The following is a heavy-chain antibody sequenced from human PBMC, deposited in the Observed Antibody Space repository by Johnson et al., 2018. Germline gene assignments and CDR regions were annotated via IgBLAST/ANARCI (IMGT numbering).Heavy chain of an antibody. CDR2: ISYDGSNK. J-gene: IGHJ1*01. CDR1: RFIFSRYA. CDR3: ARGPRYATLRLGELSSLREEYFQY. Sequence: VQPVETGGGVVQPGRSLRLPCGVSRFIFSRYAMHWVRQAPGKGLEWVAVISYDGSNKYYTDSVKGRFTISRDNSKNRLYRQMNSLRAEDTAVYYCARGPRYATLRLGELSSLREEYFQYWGQGTLVTVSS. D-gene: IGHD3-16*02. V-gene: IGHV3-30-3*01.